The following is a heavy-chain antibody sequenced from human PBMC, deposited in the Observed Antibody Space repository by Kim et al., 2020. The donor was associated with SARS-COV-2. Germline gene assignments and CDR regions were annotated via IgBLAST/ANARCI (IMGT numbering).Heavy chain of an antibody. D-gene: IGHD3-22*01. J-gene: IGHJ3*02. Sequence: GRFTISRDNAKNSLYLRMNRLRAEDTAVYYCARDRYYYDSSGYLNDAFDIWGQGTMVTVSS. CDR3: ARDRYYYDSSGYLNDAFDI. V-gene: IGHV3-11*05.